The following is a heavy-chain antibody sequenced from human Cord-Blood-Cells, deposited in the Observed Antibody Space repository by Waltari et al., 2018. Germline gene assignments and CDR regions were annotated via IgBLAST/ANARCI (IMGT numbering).Heavy chain of an antibody. J-gene: IGHJ4*02. CDR2: IYYSGST. Sequence: WGWIRQPPGKGLEWIGSIYYSGSTYYNPSLKSRVTISVDTSKNQFSLKLSSVTAADTAVYYCARISGSGWYFDYWGQGTLVTVSS. D-gene: IGHD6-19*01. CDR3: ARISGSGWYFDY. V-gene: IGHV4-39*01.